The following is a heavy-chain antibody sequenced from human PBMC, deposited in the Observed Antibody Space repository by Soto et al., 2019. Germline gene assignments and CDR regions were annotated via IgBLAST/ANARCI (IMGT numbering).Heavy chain of an antibody. CDR2: INPGDSDT. J-gene: IGHJ4*02. V-gene: IGHV5-51*01. CDR1: GYSFTNYW. Sequence: PGESLKIACQGSGYSFTNYWIGWVRQMPGKGLEWMAIINPGDSDTRYSPSFQGQVTISADKSISTAYLQWSSLKASDTAMYYCARRDISGFPDYWGQGTLVTVSS. D-gene: IGHD3-22*01. CDR3: ARRDISGFPDY.